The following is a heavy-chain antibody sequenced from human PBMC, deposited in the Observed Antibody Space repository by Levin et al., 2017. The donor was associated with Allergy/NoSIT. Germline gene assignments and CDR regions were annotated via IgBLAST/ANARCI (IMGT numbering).Heavy chain of an antibody. J-gene: IGHJ6*02. CDR2: IWFDGSNK. V-gene: IGHV3-33*01. D-gene: IGHD5-12*01. CDR3: ARDPSKWPNYYYYGMDV. CDR1: GFTFSTYA. Sequence: TGGSLRLSCAASGFTFSTYAMHWVRQAPGKGLEWVAIIWFDGSNKYYADYVKGRFTISRDNSNNTVYLIMSSLRAEDTAVYYCARDPSKWPNYYYYGMDVWGQGTTVTVSS.